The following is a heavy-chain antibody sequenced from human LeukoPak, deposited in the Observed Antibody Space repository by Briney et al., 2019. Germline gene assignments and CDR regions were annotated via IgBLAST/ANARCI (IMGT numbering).Heavy chain of an antibody. CDR1: GGSISRSTW. CDR2: IFHSGGT. D-gene: IGHD3-9*01. J-gene: IGHJ4*02. Sequence: PSGTLSLTCAVSGGSISRSTWWSWVRLPPGKGLEWLGEIFHSGGTNFNPSLKSRLTMSVGGSKHEFSLKLTSVTAADTAVYYCASGGLVSRYLDHWGQGTLVTVSS. V-gene: IGHV4-4*02. CDR3: ASGGLVSRYLDH.